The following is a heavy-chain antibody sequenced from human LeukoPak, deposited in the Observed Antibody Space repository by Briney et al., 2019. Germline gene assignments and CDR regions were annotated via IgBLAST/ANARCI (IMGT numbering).Heavy chain of an antibody. D-gene: IGHD1-1*01. CDR1: EFTFSSYS. CDR3: AMDGNWNPQDGDY. Sequence: GGSLRLSCAASEFTFSSYSMNWVRQAPGKGLEWVSSISSSSSYIYYADSVKGRFTISRDNAKNSLYLQMNSLRAEDTAVYYCAMDGNWNPQDGDYWGQGTLVTVSS. CDR2: ISSSSSYI. V-gene: IGHV3-21*01. J-gene: IGHJ4*02.